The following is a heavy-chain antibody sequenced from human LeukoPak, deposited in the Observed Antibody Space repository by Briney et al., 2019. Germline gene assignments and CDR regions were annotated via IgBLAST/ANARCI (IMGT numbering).Heavy chain of an antibody. CDR1: GYTFTSHD. CDR3: ARGLVRGRFDRDV. V-gene: IGHV1-8*01. CDR2: MNPNSGNT. Sequence: ASVKVSCKASGYTFTSHDIDWVRQATGQGLEWMGWMNPNSGNTGYAQKFQGRVTMTRDTSISTVHMELSSLTSEDTAVYYCARGLVRGRFDRDVWGQGTTVTVSS. D-gene: IGHD3-10*01. J-gene: IGHJ6*02.